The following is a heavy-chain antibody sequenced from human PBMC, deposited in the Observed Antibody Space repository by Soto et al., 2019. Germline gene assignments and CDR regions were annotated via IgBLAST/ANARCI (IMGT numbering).Heavy chain of an antibody. Sequence: EEQLVESGGGLVHPGGSLRLSCSASGFTFSRYEMNWVRQGPGRGLEWISYISPSDSAAYYADSVKGRFTISRDNAKNTLILQMNSLRAEDTAVYYCARTLNNQLPPYYYAMDVWGQGTTVTVSS. CDR2: ISPSDSAA. CDR1: GFTFSRYE. CDR3: ARTLNNQLPPYYYAMDV. J-gene: IGHJ6*02. V-gene: IGHV3-48*03. D-gene: IGHD1-1*01.